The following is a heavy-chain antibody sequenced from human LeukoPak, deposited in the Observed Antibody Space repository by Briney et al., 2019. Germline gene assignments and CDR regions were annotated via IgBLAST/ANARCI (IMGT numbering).Heavy chain of an antibody. D-gene: IGHD2-2*01. V-gene: IGHV1-69*04. CDR2: IIPILGIA. J-gene: IGHJ6*03. CDR3: ARDPAGYCSSTSCYGYYYYMDV. CDR1: GGTFSSYA. Sequence: ASVKVSCKASGGTFSSYAISWVRQAPGQGLEWMGRIIPILGIANYAQKFQGRVTITADKSTSTAYMELSSLRSEDTAVYYCARDPAGYCSSTSCYGYYYYMDVWGKGTTVTVSS.